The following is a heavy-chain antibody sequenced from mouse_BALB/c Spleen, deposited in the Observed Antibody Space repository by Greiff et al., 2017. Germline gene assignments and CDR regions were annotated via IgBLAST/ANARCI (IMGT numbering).Heavy chain of an antibody. CDR3: AREAPYYAMDY. CDR2: ISSGGST. Sequence: EVMLVESGGGLVQPGGSLKLSCAASGFTFSSYAMSWVRQTPEKRLEWVASISSGGSTYYPDSVKGRFTISRDNARNILYLQMSSLRSEDTAMYYCAREAPYYAMDYWGQGTSVTVSS. J-gene: IGHJ4*01. CDR1: GFTFSSYA. V-gene: IGHV5-6-5*01.